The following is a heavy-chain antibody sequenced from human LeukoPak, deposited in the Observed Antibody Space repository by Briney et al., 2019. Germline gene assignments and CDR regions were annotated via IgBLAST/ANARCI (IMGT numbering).Heavy chain of an antibody. Sequence: SETLSLTCTVSGGSISSYYWGWIRQPPGKGLEWIGSIYYSGSTYYNPSLKSRVTISVDTSKNQFSLKLSSVTAADTAVYYCARLGSSLAARWGLVDYWGQGTLVTVSS. CDR2: IYYSGST. J-gene: IGHJ4*02. V-gene: IGHV4-39*01. CDR1: GGSISSYY. CDR3: ARLGSSLAARWGLVDY. D-gene: IGHD6-6*01.